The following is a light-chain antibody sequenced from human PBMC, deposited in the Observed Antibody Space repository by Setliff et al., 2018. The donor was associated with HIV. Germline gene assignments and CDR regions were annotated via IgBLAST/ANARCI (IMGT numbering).Light chain of an antibody. J-gene: IGLJ1*01. CDR1: SSDVGGYNY. CDR2: EVS. CDR3: SSYTSSSPLYV. V-gene: IGLV2-14*01. Sequence: QSALPQPAPVSGSPGQSITISCTGTSSDVGGYNYVSWYQQHPGKAPKLMIYEVSNRPSGVSDRFSGSKSGNTASLTISGLQTEDEADYFCSSYTSSSPLYVFGTGTKGTVL.